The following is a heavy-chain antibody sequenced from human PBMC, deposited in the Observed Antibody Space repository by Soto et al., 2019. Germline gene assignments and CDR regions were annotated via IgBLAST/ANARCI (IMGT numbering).Heavy chain of an antibody. D-gene: IGHD3-22*01. CDR3: AREWFYYDSSGFARGYDAFDI. V-gene: IGHV1-69*13. CDR1: GGTFSSYA. J-gene: IGHJ3*02. Sequence: SVKVSCKASGGTFSSYAISWVRQAPGQGLEWMGGIIPIFGTANYAQKFQGRVTITADESTSTAYMELSSLRSEDTAVYYCAREWFYYDSSGFARGYDAFDIWG. CDR2: IIPIFGTA.